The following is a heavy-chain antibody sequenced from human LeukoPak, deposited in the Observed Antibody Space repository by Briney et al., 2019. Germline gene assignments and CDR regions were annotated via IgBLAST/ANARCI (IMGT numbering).Heavy chain of an antibody. J-gene: IGHJ4*02. D-gene: IGHD3-22*01. CDR3: ANTADSSGYYFDY. V-gene: IGHV3-23*01. CDR1: GFTFSSHA. CDR2: ISGSGGST. Sequence: GGSLRLSCAASGFTFSSHAMSWVRQAPGKGLEWVSAISGSGGSTYYADSVKGRFTISRDNSKNTLYLQMNSLRAEDTAVYYCANTADSSGYYFDYWGQGTLVTVSS.